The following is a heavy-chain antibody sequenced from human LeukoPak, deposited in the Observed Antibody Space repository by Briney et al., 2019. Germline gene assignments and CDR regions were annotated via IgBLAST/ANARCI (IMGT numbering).Heavy chain of an antibody. J-gene: IGHJ3*02. CDR3: ARGDSFDI. CDR1: GCTFSGYW. D-gene: IGHD2-15*01. V-gene: IGHV3-74*01. CDR2: IKSDGSTT. Sequence: WGSLRLSCAASGCTFSGYWRHWVRQAAGQGLVWVSRIKSDGSTTTYADSMKGRFTIARDNATNTLYLQMNSLRAEDTAVYNCARGDSFDIWGQGTMVTVSS.